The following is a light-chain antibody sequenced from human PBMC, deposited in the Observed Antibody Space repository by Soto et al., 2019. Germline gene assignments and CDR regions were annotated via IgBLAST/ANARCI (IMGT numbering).Light chain of an antibody. J-gene: IGLJ3*02. CDR1: SSDVGAYNL. CDR2: DVS. Sequence: QSVLTQPASVSGSPGQSITISCTGTSSDVGAYNLVSWYQQHPGRAPKLFIFDVSDRPSGVSDRFSGSKSGNTASLTTSGLQAEDEASYYCSSYTNTSTLVFGGGTKAHRP. CDR3: SSYTNTSTLV. V-gene: IGLV2-14*02.